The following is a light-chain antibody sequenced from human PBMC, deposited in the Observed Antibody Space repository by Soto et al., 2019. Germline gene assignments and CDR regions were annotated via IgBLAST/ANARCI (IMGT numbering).Light chain of an antibody. CDR2: DGS. J-gene: IGKJ5*01. Sequence: EIVLTQSPATLSVSPWERVTLSCRASQNLHSFLNWYQQRPGQAPRPLIYDGSKRAAGVPDRISGDGSGTDYTLTISSLEPEDFAVYYCQQRTRWPMTFGQGTRLEI. CDR1: QNLHSF. V-gene: IGKV3-11*01. CDR3: QQRTRWPMT.